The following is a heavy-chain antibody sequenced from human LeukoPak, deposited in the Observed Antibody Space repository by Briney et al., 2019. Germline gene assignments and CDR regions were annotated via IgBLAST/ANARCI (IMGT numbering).Heavy chain of an antibody. D-gene: IGHD3-10*01. J-gene: IGHJ6*02. Sequence: SETLSLTCIVSGGSVSSGSYYWSWIRQPPGKGLEWIGEISQNGTTNYHPSLKSRVTISVDKSKNQFSLKMSSVTAADTAVYYCARAPDYGSGLFYYGLDVWGQGTTVTVSS. CDR1: GGSVSSGSYY. CDR3: ARAPDYGSGLFYYGLDV. CDR2: ISQNGTT. V-gene: IGHV4-61*01.